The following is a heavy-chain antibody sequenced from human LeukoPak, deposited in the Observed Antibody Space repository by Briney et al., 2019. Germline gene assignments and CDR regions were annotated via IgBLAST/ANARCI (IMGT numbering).Heavy chain of an antibody. CDR1: GGYISDYY. CDR2: FYNSGSS. CDR3: TRGAGWLIGY. V-gene: IGHV4-59*01. J-gene: IGHJ4*02. D-gene: IGHD3-16*01. Sequence: SETLSLTCTVSGGYISDYYRGWIRRPPGKGLEWIGYFYNSGSSTYNPSLKSRVTISVDTSKEQFSPKVNSVTAADTAVYYCTRGAGWLIGYWGQGILVTVSS.